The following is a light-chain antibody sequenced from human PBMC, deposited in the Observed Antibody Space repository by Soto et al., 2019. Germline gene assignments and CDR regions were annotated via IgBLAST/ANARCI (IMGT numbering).Light chain of an antibody. CDR1: QSISRS. J-gene: IGKJ2*01. CDR3: HQYNSWPPGT. CDR2: DTS. Sequence: IVLTQSPAILSVSPGERATLSFRASQSISRSLAWYQQKPGQAPRLLISDTSTRATGIPARFSGSGSGTEFTLTISSLQSEDFALYYCHQYNSWPPGTFGQGTKVDIK. V-gene: IGKV3-15*01.